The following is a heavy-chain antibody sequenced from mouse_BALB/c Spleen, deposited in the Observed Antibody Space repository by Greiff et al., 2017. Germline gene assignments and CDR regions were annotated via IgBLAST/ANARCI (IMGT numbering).Heavy chain of an antibody. Sequence: DVKLVESGGGLVKPGGSLKLSCAASGFTFSSYAMSWVRQTPEKRLEWVATISSGGSYTYYPDSVKGRFTISRDNAKNTLYLQMSSLRSEDTAMYYCARPTMIYYAMDYWGQGTSVTVSS. CDR1: GFTFSSYA. CDR2: ISSGGSYT. J-gene: IGHJ4*01. CDR3: ARPTMIYYAMDY. D-gene: IGHD2-4*01. V-gene: IGHV5-9-3*01.